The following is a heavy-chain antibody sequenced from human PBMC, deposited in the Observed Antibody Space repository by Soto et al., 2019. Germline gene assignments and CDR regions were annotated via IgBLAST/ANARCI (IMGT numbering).Heavy chain of an antibody. D-gene: IGHD3-3*01. CDR1: GVTFSIYG. CDR3: AKGQPYDFWSGPTDL. CDR2: IGYDGSNK. V-gene: IGHV3-30*18. Sequence: GGSLRLSCAASGVTFSIYGMHWVRQAPGKGLEWVAVIGYDGSNKYYVDSVKGRFTISRDNSKNTVYLQMSSLRIEDTAVYYCAKGQPYDFWSGPTDLWGQGTLVTVS. J-gene: IGHJ4*02.